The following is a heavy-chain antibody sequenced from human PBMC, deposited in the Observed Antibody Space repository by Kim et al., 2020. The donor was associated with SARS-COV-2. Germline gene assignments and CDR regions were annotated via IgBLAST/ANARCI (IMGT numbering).Heavy chain of an antibody. J-gene: IGHJ3*02. V-gene: IGHV4-4*07. D-gene: IGHD6-13*01. CDR3: ARDLYSSSWFDAFDI. Sequence: PSLKSRVTMSVDTSKNQFSLKLSSVTAADTAVYYSARDLYSSSWFDAFDIWGQGTMVTVSS.